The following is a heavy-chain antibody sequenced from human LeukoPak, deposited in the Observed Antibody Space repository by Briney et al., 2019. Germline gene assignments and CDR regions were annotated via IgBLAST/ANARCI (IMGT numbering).Heavy chain of an antibody. CDR2: LYYSGST. J-gene: IGHJ4*02. CDR3: ASPEYFDFWSAYYTGMVR. V-gene: IGHV4-39*01. D-gene: IGHD3-3*01. Sequence: PSETLSLTCTVPGGSISSSSYYWGWIRQPPGKGLEWMGSLYYSGSTYYNPSLKSRVTISVDTSKNQFSLKLSSVTAADTAVYYCASPEYFDFWSAYYTGMVRWGQGALVTVSS. CDR1: GGSISSSSYY.